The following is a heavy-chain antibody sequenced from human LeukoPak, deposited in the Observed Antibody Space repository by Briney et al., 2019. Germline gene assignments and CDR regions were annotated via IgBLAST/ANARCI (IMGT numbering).Heavy chain of an antibody. D-gene: IGHD3-22*01. Sequence: GASVKVSCKASGYTFTGYYMHWVRQAPGQGLEWMGRINPNSGGTNYAQKFQGRVTMTRDTSISTAYMELSRLRSDDTAVYYCARSYYYDSSGYYALWGQGTVVTVSS. CDR2: INPNSGGT. CDR1: GYTFTGYY. J-gene: IGHJ4*02. CDR3: ARSYYYDSSGYYAL. V-gene: IGHV1-2*06.